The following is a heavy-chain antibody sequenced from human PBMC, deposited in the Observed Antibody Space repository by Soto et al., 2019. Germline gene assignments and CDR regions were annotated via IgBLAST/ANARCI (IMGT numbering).Heavy chain of an antibody. CDR2: INQAGNKK. CDR1: GLTFSNYW. Sequence: EVQLVESGGDLVQPGGSLRLSCVTSGLTFSNYWLSWVRQAPGKGLEWVANINQAGNKKYYVDSVKGRFTISRDNAKNSLYLQMNSLKAEETAVYYCARDRGSGRYWGQGTLVTVSS. V-gene: IGHV3-7*05. CDR3: ARDRGSGRY. J-gene: IGHJ4*02. D-gene: IGHD2-8*02.